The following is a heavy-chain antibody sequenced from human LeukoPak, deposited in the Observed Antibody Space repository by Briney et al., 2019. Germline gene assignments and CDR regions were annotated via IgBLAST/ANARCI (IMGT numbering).Heavy chain of an antibody. J-gene: IGHJ3*02. V-gene: IGHV3-21*01. CDR3: AREGYFDWYGAFDI. Sequence: GESLRLSCAASGFTFSSYSMNWVRQAPGKGLEWVSSISSSSSYIYYADSVKGRFTISRDNAKNSLYLQMNSLRAEDTAVYYCAREGYFDWYGAFDIWGQGTMVTVSS. D-gene: IGHD3-9*01. CDR2: ISSSSSYI. CDR1: GFTFSSYS.